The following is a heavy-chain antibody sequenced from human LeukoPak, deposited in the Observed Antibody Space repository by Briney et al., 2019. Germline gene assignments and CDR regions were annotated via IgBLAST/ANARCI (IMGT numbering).Heavy chain of an antibody. CDR3: AREKVVPAATPFDY. CDR2: ISCDGSNK. J-gene: IGHJ4*02. CDR1: GFTFSSYA. Sequence: GGSLRLSCAASGFTFSSYAMHWVRQAPGKGLEWVAVISCDGSNKYYADSVKGRFTISRDNSKNTLYLQMNSLRAEDTAVYYCAREKVVPAATPFDYWGQGTLVTVSS. V-gene: IGHV3-30*04. D-gene: IGHD2-2*01.